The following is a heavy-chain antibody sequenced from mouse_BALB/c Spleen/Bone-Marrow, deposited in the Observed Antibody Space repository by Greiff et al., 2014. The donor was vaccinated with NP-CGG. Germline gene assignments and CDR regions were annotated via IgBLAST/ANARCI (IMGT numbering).Heavy chain of an antibody. J-gene: IGHJ2*01. CDR1: GYSFIGYF. V-gene: IGHV1-20*02. Sequence: VQLKESRPEMVKPGASVKISCKASGYSFIGYFINWVMQSHGKSLEWIGRINPYNSDSVYNQKFRGKATLTVDKSSSTAHMELRSLSSEDSAVYYCSRGGDYWGQGTTLTVSS. CDR3: SRGGDY. CDR2: INPYNSDS.